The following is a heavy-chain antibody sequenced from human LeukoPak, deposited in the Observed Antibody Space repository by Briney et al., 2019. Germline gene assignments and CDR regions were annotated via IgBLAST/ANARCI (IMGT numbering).Heavy chain of an antibody. V-gene: IGHV4-34*01. CDR3: ARQDYGDYSTTFDY. D-gene: IGHD4-17*01. Sequence: SETLSLTCAVYGGSFSGYYWSWIRQPPGKGLEWIGEINHSGSTNYNPSLKSRVTISVDTSKNQFSLKLSSVTAADTAVYYCARQDYGDYSTTFDYWGQGTLVTVSS. CDR2: INHSGST. J-gene: IGHJ4*02. CDR1: GGSFSGYY.